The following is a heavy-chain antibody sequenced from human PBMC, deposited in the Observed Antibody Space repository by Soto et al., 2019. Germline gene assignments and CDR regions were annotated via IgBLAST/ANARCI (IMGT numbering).Heavy chain of an antibody. D-gene: IGHD1-26*01. CDR2: ISYDGSNK. CDR1: GFTLSSYA. J-gene: IGHJ6*02. V-gene: IGHV3-30*14. Sequence: QVQLVESGGGVVQPGRSLRLSCAASGFTLSSYAMHWVRQAPGKGLEWVAVISYDGSNKYYADSVKGCFTISRDNSKNTLHLQMNSLRAEDTAVSECAREPPSGGGSSLEWDSYCYGMEVWGQGTRVSVSS. CDR3: AREPPSGGGSSLEWDSYCYGMEV.